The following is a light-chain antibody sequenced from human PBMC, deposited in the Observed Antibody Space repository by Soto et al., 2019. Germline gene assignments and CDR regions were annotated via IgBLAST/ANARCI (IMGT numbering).Light chain of an antibody. Sequence: QSVLTQPPSASGTPGQRVTISCSVSSSNIGSHIVNWYQQLPGTAPKLLIYSNNQRPSGVPDRFSGSKSGTSASLAISGLQSEDEADYYCASWDDSLDASSFGTGTKVTVL. V-gene: IGLV1-44*01. J-gene: IGLJ1*01. CDR2: SNN. CDR1: SSNIGSHI. CDR3: ASWDDSLDASS.